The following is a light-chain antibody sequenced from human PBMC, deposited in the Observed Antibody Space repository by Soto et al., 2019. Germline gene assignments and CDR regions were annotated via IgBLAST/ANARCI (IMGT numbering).Light chain of an antibody. Sequence: SYELTQAPSVSVAPGQTASITWWGNNIGSKSVHWYQQKPGQAPVLVVRDDSDRPSGLPGRISGSNSGNTATLTISRVEAGDEADYYCPLWDSSRHHPVFATGPKATVL. CDR3: PLWDSSRHHPV. CDR1: NIGSKS. J-gene: IGLJ1*01. CDR2: DDS. V-gene: IGLV3-21*02.